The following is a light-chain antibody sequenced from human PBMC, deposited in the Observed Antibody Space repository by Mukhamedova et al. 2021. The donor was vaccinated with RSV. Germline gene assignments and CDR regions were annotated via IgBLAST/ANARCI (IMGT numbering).Light chain of an antibody. CDR2: ATS. Sequence: WYQRRVHGKAPNLLIFATSSLQSGVSSRFSGSGSETDFTLTISSLEPEDFATYYCQQTYRAFTFGPGTRVDLK. J-gene: IGKJ3*01. V-gene: IGKV1-39*01. CDR3: QQTYRAFT.